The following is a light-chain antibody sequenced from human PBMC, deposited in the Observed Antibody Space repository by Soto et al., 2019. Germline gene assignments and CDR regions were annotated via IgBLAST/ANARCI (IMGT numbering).Light chain of an antibody. CDR2: DAS. V-gene: IGKV1-5*01. CDR3: QQYHSYWT. CDR1: QDISNY. Sequence: DIQMTQSPSSLSASVGDRFTITFQASQDISNYLNWYQQKPGKAPKLLIYDASSLESGVPQRFSGSGSGTEFTLTISSLQTDDFSTYYCQQYHSYWTFGQGTKVDIK. J-gene: IGKJ1*01.